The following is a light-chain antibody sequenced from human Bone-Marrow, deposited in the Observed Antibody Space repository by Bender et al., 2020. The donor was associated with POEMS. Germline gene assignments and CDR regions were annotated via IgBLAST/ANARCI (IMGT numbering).Light chain of an antibody. CDR2: EDS. CDR1: KLVGEY. Sequence: SYDLIQSPSVSVSPGQTATLSCSGDKLVGEYVSWYQHKVGQSPVLLIYEDSKRPSGIPERFSGSTSGDTATLTISGTQPMDEADYYCQAWDRSTVIFGGGTKLSVL. J-gene: IGLJ2*01. CDR3: QAWDRSTVI. V-gene: IGLV3-1*01.